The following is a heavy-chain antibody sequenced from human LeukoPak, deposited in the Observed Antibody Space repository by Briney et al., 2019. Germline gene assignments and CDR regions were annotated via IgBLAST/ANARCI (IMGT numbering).Heavy chain of an antibody. CDR3: ARGWTGSSWWDEGLYYFDY. D-gene: IGHD6-13*01. V-gene: IGHV3-30*01. CDR2: ISHDGNRR. J-gene: IGHJ4*02. Sequence: QPGGSLRLSCAASGFTFDIYDMNWVRQAPGKGLEWVALISHDGNRRYYADSVKGRFSISRDNSRNTLYLQVNSLRVEDTAVFFCARGWTGSSWWDEGLYYFDYWGQGALVTVSS. CDR1: GFTFDIYD.